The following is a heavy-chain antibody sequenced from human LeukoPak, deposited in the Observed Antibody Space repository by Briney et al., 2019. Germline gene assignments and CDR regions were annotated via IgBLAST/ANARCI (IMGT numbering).Heavy chain of an antibody. Sequence: SETLSLTCTVSGGSISSYYWSWIRQPAGKGLEWIGRIYTSGSTNYNPSLKSRVTMSVDTSKNQFSLKLSSVTAADTAVYSCARDRGSSGWGGSYYFDYWGQGTLVTVSS. CDR2: IYTSGST. V-gene: IGHV4-4*07. J-gene: IGHJ4*02. CDR3: ARDRGSSGWGGSYYFDY. CDR1: GGSISSYY. D-gene: IGHD6-19*01.